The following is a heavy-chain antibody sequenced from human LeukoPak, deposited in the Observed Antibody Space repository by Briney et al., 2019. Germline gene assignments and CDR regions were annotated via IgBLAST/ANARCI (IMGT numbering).Heavy chain of an antibody. J-gene: IGHJ4*02. CDR1: GFTFSDYY. V-gene: IGHV3-11*04. CDR3: ARDLLYCTNGVCSTDYYFDY. CDR2: ISSSGSTI. D-gene: IGHD2-8*01. Sequence: GGSLRLSCAASGFTFSDYYMSWIRQAPGKGLEWVSYISSSGSTIYYADSVKGRFTISRDNAKNSLYLQMNSLRAEDTAVYYCARDLLYCTNGVCSTDYYFDYWGQGTLVTVSS.